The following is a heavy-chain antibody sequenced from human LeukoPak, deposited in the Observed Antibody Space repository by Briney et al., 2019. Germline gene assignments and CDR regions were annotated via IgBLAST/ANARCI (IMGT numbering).Heavy chain of an antibody. D-gene: IGHD5-18*01. V-gene: IGHV3-48*03. Sequence: GGSLRLSCAASGFTFSSYEMNWVRQAPGKGLDWVSYISTSGSTIYYADSVKGRFTISRDNAKNSLYLQMNSLRAEDTAVYYCARVKSGYSYGPHYYYYYYMDVWGKGTTVTVSS. J-gene: IGHJ6*03. CDR2: ISTSGSTI. CDR3: ARVKSGYSYGPHYYYYYYMDV. CDR1: GFTFSSYE.